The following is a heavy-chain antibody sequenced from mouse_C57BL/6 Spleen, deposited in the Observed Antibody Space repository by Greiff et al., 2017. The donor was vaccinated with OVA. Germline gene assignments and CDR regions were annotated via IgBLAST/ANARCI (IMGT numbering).Heavy chain of an antibody. D-gene: IGHD2-1*01. V-gene: IGHV1-69*01. J-gene: IGHJ4*01. CDR3: ARSGGKYYAMDY. CDR2: IDPSDSYT. Sequence: VQLQQPGAELVMPGASVKLSCKASGYTFTSYWMHWVKQRPGQGLEWIGEIDPSDSYTNYNQKFKGKSTLTVDKSSSTAYMQLSSLTSEDSAVYYCARSGGKYYAMDYWGQGTSVTVSS. CDR1: GYTFTSYW.